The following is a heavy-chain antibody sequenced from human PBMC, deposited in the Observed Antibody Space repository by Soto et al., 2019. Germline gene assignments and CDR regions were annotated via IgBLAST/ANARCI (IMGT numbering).Heavy chain of an antibody. Sequence: PGGSLRLSCAASGFTFSGSAMHWVRQASGKGLEWVGRIRSKANSYATAYAASVKGRFTISRDDSKNTAYLQMNSLKTEDTAVYYCTRHPEGSGSNYYGMDVWGQGTTVTVSS. J-gene: IGHJ6*02. CDR2: IRSKANSYAT. D-gene: IGHD3-10*01. CDR1: GFTFSGSA. CDR3: TRHPEGSGSNYYGMDV. V-gene: IGHV3-73*01.